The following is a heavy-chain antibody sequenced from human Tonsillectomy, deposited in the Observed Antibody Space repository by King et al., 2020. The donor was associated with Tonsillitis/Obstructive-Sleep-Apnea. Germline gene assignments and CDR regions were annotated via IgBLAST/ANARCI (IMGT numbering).Heavy chain of an antibody. V-gene: IGHV3-53*01. J-gene: IGHJ4*02. Sequence: VQLVESGGGLIQPGGSLRLSCAASGFSISCNYMSWVRQAPGKGLEWVSSTYTGDRTEYADSVKGRFNISRDNSKNTLFLQMNSLRVEDTAMYYCAGDATSITAWSLWGQGTPVTVSS. CDR3: AGDATSITAWSL. CDR2: TYTGDRT. D-gene: IGHD1-20*01. CDR1: GFSISCNY.